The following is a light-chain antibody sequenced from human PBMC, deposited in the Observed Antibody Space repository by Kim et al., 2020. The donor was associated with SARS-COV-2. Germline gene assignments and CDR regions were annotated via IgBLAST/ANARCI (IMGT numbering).Light chain of an antibody. CDR1: QSVSSNY. Sequence: EIVLTQSPGTLSLSPGERATLSCRASQSVSSNYLACYQQKPGQAPRLLIYGASNSATGIPDKFTGSGSGTDFTLTISRLEPEDFAVYHCQQYGGSRQYTFGQGTKLEI. J-gene: IGKJ2*01. CDR2: GAS. CDR3: QQYGGSRQYT. V-gene: IGKV3-20*01.